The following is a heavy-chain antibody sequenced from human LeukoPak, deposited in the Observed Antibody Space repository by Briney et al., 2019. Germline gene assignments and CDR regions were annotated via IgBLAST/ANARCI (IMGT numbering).Heavy chain of an antibody. CDR2: ISGSGGST. V-gene: IGHV3-23*01. CDR3: ARDPGYSSSFYNWFDP. D-gene: IGHD6-13*01. CDR1: GFTFSSYA. J-gene: IGHJ5*02. Sequence: QPGGSLRLSCAASGFTFSSYAMSWVRQAPGKGLEWVSAISGSGGSTYYADSVKGRFTISRDNSKNTLYLQMNSLRAEDTAVYYCARDPGYSSSFYNWFDPWGQGTLVTVSS.